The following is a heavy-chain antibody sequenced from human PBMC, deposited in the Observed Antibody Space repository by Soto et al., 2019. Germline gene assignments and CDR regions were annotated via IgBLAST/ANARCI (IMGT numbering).Heavy chain of an antibody. D-gene: IGHD5-18*01. V-gene: IGHV3-74*01. CDR1: GFNFRNYG. CDR3: ARVGVDTAVVDGGYYYYPLDV. CDR2: INSDGRST. J-gene: IGHJ6*02. Sequence: GGSLRLSCAASGFNFRNYGMHWVRQAPGKGLVWVSRINSDGRSTRYADSVKGRFTISRDNARNTLFLQMNSLRADDTAVYYCARVGVDTAVVDGGYYYYPLDVWGQGATVTAP.